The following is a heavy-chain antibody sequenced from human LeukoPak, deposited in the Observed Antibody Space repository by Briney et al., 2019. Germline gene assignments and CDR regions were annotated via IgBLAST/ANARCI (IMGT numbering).Heavy chain of an antibody. Sequence: GASVKVSCKASGYTFTSYYMHWVRQAPGQGLEWMGIINPSGGSTSYAQKFQGRVTMTRDTSTSTVYMELSSLRSEDTAVYYCARDPSSSGWGIYNWFDPWGQGTLVTVSS. CDR2: INPSGGST. D-gene: IGHD6-19*01. CDR1: GYTFTSYY. CDR3: ARDPSSSGWGIYNWFDP. V-gene: IGHV1-46*01. J-gene: IGHJ5*02.